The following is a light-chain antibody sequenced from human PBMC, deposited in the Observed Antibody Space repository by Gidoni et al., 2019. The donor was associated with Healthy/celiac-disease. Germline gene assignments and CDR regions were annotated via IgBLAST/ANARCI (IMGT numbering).Light chain of an antibody. Sequence: TITCQASKDISTYLNWYQQKPGKAPKLLIYDASNLETGAPSRFSGTGSETDFTFTISNLQPEDIATYYYQQYDTLTFGGGTKVEIK. CDR1: KDISTY. V-gene: IGKV1-33*01. CDR3: QQYDTLT. CDR2: DAS. J-gene: IGKJ4*01.